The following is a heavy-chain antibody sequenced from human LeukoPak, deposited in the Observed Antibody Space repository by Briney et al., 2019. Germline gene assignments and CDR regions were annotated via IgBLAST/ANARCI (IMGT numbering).Heavy chain of an antibody. CDR1: GFSFEDYA. J-gene: IGHJ4*02. CDR2: ISWNSGYI. Sequence: GGSLRLSCAGSGFSFEDYAMHWVRQAPGKGLEWLSIISWNSGYIGYADSVKGRFTISRDNAKNSLYLQMNSLRAEDTAFYYCAKVRGTYSSGFFFDYWGPGAMLTVSS. V-gene: IGHV3-9*01. D-gene: IGHD6-19*01. CDR3: AKVRGTYSSGFFFDY.